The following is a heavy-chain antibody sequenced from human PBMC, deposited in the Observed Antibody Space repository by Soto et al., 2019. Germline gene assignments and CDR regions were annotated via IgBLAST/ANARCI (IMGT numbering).Heavy chain of an antibody. V-gene: IGHV3-30*03. CDR2: ISYDGSNR. CDR3: ACCQAEGGIRDWRPVSAFLRNRSSDL. D-gene: IGHD2-21*01. J-gene: IGHJ2*01. Sequence: PGKGLERVAVISYDGSNRYYADSVKGRFTISRDSSKNTLYLQMNSLRADDTAVYYFACCQAEGGIRDWRPVSAFLRNRSSDL.